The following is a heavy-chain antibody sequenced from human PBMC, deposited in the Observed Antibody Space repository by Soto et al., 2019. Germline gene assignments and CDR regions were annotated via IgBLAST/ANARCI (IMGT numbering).Heavy chain of an antibody. CDR3: ARVSGGHYHRPFDY. CDR1: GGTISTYY. CDR2: IYYSGNT. Sequence: PSETLSLTCTVSGGTISTYYWNWIRQPPGKGLEWIGYIYYSGNTNYNPSLKSRVTISVDTSKNQFSLKLRSVTAADKAVYYCARVSGGHYHRPFDYSDQGTLVTFSS. J-gene: IGHJ4*02. D-gene: IGHD4-17*01. V-gene: IGHV4-59*01.